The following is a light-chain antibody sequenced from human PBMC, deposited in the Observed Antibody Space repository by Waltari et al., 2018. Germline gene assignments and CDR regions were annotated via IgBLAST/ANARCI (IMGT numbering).Light chain of an antibody. CDR1: SLRSYY. CDR3: NSRDSSGTHVV. J-gene: IGLJ2*01. CDR2: GKN. V-gene: IGLV3-19*01. Sequence: SSELTQDPAVSVALGQTVRITCQGDSLRSYYASWYQQKPGQAPVLVIYGKNNRPSEIPDRVSGSSSGNTASLTSAGAQAEDEADYYGNSRDSSGTHVVFGGGTKLTVL.